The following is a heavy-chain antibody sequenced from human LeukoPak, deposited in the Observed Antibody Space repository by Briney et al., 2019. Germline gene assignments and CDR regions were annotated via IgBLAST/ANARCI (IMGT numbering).Heavy chain of an antibody. V-gene: IGHV3-30*18. J-gene: IGHJ4*02. CDR1: GFSFISYG. CDR2: ISDDGRRK. Sequence: GGSLRLSCAASGFSFISYGMHWARQAPGKGLKWVGVISDDGRRKDYADSVKGRFTISRDNSKDTLYLQMNSLRAEDTAVYYCAKRPSDYGDYVSYFDYWGQGTLVTVSS. CDR3: AKRPSDYGDYVSYFDY. D-gene: IGHD4-17*01.